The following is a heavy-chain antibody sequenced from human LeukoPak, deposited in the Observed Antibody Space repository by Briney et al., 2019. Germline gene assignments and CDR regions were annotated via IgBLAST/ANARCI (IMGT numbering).Heavy chain of an antibody. Sequence: GGSPRLSCAASGFTFSNAWMSWVRQAPGKGLEWVGRIKSKTDGGTTDYAAPVKGRFTISRDDSKNTLYLQMNSLKTEDTAVYYCTTSSTVTTYHDYWGQGTLVTVSS. D-gene: IGHD4-17*01. CDR1: GFTFSNAW. CDR2: IKSKTDGGTT. CDR3: TTSSTVTTYHDY. V-gene: IGHV3-15*01. J-gene: IGHJ4*02.